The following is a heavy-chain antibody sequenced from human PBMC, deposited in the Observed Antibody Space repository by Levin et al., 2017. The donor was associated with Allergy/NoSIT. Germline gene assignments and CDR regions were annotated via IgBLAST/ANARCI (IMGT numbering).Heavy chain of an antibody. D-gene: IGHD2-8*02. J-gene: IGHJ2*01. CDR1: GGSISSYY. Sequence: PSETLSLTCTVSGGSISSYYWSWIRQPPGKGLEWIGYIYYSGSTNYNPSLKSRVTISVDTSKNQFSLKLSSVTAADTAVYYCARVGGVWVTGQDWYFDLWGRGTLVTVSS. CDR2: IYYSGST. V-gene: IGHV4-59*01. CDR3: ARVGGVWVTGQDWYFDL.